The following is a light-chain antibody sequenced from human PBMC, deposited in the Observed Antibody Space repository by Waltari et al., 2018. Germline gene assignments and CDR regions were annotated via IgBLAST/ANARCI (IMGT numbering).Light chain of an antibody. V-gene: IGLV2-14*03. CDR3: SSYTTSSTVYV. CDR1: SSDVGTYDY. J-gene: IGLJ1*01. Sequence: QSALTQPASVSGSPGQSITISCTGTSSDVGTYDYVSWYQQHPGKAPKLMIYDGTKRPSGIANRFSGSKSGNTASLTISGLQAEDEADYYCSSYTTSSTVYVFGTGTKVTVL. CDR2: DGT.